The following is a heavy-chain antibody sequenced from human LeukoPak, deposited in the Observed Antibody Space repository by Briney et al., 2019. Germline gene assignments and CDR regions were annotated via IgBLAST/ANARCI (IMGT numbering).Heavy chain of an antibody. CDR2: ISYDGSNK. CDR3: AFHNSSGNFGY. CDR1: GFTFSSYA. Sequence: PGGSLRLSCAASGFTFSSYAMHWVRQAPGKGLEWVAVISYDGSNKYYADSVKGRFTISRDNSKNTLYLQMNSLRAEDTAVYYCAFHNSSGNFGYWGQGTLVTVSS. D-gene: IGHD3-22*01. V-gene: IGHV3-30-3*01. J-gene: IGHJ4*02.